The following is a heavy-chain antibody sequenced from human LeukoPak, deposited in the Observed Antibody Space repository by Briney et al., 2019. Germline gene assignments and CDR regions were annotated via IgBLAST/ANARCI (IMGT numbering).Heavy chain of an antibody. CDR1: GYSINSGLY. Sequence: PSETLSLTCTVSGYSINSGLYWGWIRQPPGKGLEWIGSIYHSGSTHYKSSLKSRVTISVDTSKNQLSLKLSSVTAADTAVYYCARASPPYYYDSIGKYYFDYWGQGTLVTVSS. V-gene: IGHV4-38-2*02. D-gene: IGHD3-22*01. CDR3: ARASPPYYYDSIGKYYFDY. J-gene: IGHJ4*02. CDR2: IYHSGST.